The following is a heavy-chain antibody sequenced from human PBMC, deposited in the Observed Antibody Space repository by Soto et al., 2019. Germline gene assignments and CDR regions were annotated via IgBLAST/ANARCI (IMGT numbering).Heavy chain of an antibody. V-gene: IGHV3-30*18. CDR3: AKDSHQGRLSWPLGY. J-gene: IGHJ4*02. D-gene: IGHD6-13*01. CDR2: ISYDGSNK. Sequence: QVQLVASGGGVVQPGRSLRLSCSASGFTFSSYGMHWVRQAPGKGLEWVAVISYDGSNKYYADSVKGRFTISRDNSKNTLLLQMNSLRAEDTAVYYCAKDSHQGRLSWPLGYWGQGTLVTVSS. CDR1: GFTFSSYG.